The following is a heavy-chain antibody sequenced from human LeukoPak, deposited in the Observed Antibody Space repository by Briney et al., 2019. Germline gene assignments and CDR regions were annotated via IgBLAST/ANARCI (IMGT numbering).Heavy chain of an antibody. J-gene: IGHJ3*02. D-gene: IGHD3-22*01. Sequence: VASVKVSCKASGYTFTSYYMHWVRQAPGQGLEWMGIINPSGGSTSYAQKFQGRVTMTRDTSTSTVYMELSSLRSEDTAVYYCARDRTPMIHTPLRAFDIWGQGTMVTVSS. CDR2: INPSGGST. CDR1: GYTFTSYY. V-gene: IGHV1-46*01. CDR3: ARDRTPMIHTPLRAFDI.